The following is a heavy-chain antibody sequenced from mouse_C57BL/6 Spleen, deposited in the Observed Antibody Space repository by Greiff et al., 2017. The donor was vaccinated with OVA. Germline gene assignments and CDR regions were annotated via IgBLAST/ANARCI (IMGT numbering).Heavy chain of an antibody. V-gene: IGHV1-80*01. CDR3: ARFPYYSKVYYFDY. CDR2: IYPGDGDT. CDR1: GYAFSSYW. Sequence: QVQLKQSGAELVKPGASVKISCKASGYAFSSYWMNWVKQRPGKGLEWIGQIYPGDGDTNYNGKFKGKATLTADKSSSTAYMQLSSLTSEDSAVYFCARFPYYSKVYYFDYWGQGTTLTVSS. J-gene: IGHJ2*01. D-gene: IGHD2-5*01.